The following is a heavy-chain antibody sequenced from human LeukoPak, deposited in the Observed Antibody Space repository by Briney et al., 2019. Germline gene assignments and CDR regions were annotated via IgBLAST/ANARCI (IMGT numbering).Heavy chain of an antibody. Sequence: ASVKVSCKASGYTFTGYYMHWVRQAPGQGLGWMGWINPNSGGTNYAQKFQGRVTMTRDTSISTAYMELSRLRSDDTAVYYCAREFYGSGSPRQLGAFDIWGQGTMVTVSS. CDR1: GYTFTGYY. D-gene: IGHD3-10*01. V-gene: IGHV1-2*02. J-gene: IGHJ3*02. CDR3: AREFYGSGSPRQLGAFDI. CDR2: INPNSGGT.